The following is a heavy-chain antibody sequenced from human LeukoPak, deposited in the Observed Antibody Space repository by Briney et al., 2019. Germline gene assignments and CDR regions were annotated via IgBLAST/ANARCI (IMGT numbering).Heavy chain of an antibody. CDR1: GGSISSYY. CDR2: IYYSGST. CDR3: ARVTYSSSWERAAYFDY. J-gene: IGHJ4*02. D-gene: IGHD6-13*01. Sequence: SETLSLTCTVSGGSISSYYWGWIRQPPGKGLEWIGYIYYSGSTNYNPSLKSRVTISVDTSKNQFSLKLSSVTAADTAVYYCARVTYSSSWERAAYFDYWGQGTLVTVSS. V-gene: IGHV4-59*01.